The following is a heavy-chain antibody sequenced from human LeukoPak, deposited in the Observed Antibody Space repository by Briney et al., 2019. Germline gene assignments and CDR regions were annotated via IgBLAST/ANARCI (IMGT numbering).Heavy chain of an antibody. CDR2: ISGSGGST. V-gene: IGHV3-23*01. D-gene: IGHD2-2*01. CDR3: AKGARRAAAA. CDR1: GFTLSSYW. Sequence: GGSLRLSCAASGFTLSSYWMHWVRQVPGKGLEWVSAISGSGGSTYYADSVKGRFTISRDNSKNTLYLQMNSLRAEDTAVYYCAKGARRAAAAWGQGTLVTVSS. J-gene: IGHJ5*02.